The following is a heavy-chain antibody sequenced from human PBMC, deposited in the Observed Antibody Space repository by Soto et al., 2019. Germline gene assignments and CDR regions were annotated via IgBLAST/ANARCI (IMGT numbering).Heavy chain of an antibody. CDR2: IRGSGDTT. V-gene: IGHV3-23*01. CDR3: AKVSPEFNWNDFDY. Sequence: PWGSLRTSCAACGFTVNTYAMGWVRQAPGKGLEWVSIIRGSGDTTFYADSVKGRFAISRDNSKNTLYLQMNSLRAEDTALYHCAKVSPEFNWNDFDYWGQGTPVTVSS. J-gene: IGHJ4*02. D-gene: IGHD1-1*01. CDR1: GFTVNTYA.